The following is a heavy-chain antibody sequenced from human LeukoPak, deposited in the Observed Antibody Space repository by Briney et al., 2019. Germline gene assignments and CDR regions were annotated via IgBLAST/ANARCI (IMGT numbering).Heavy chain of an antibody. D-gene: IGHD6-19*01. CDR2: MIGSGSST. Sequence: GGSLRLSCAASGFPFSNHAMSWVRQAPGKGLEWVSAMIGSGSSTYYADSVKGRFTISRDNARNTLFLQMNSLRVEDTAVYYCAKDETHSSGWAPFDSWGQGTLVIVSS. CDR3: AKDETHSSGWAPFDS. CDR1: GFPFSNHA. V-gene: IGHV3-23*01. J-gene: IGHJ4*02.